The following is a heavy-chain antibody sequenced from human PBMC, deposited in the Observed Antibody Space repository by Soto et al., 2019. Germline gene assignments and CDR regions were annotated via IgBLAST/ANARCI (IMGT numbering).Heavy chain of an antibody. V-gene: IGHV3-7*03. D-gene: IGHD3-10*01. CDR1: GFTFSSFW. CDR2: IKTDGSET. Sequence: GSLLLPCSASGFTFSSFWMSWVRQAPGKGLEWVANIKTDGSETHYVDSVKGRFTISRDNPKTSLFLQMNSLRVEDTAVYFCTSDRYPRFYHGSGSYPYYWGQGTQVTVSS. J-gene: IGHJ4*02. CDR3: TSDRYPRFYHGSGSYPYY.